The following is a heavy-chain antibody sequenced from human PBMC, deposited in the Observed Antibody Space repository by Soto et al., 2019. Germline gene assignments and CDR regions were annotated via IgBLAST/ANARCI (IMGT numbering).Heavy chain of an antibody. CDR1: GFSLSTSGVG. CDR3: AHHPYYGLAPYSFDY. D-gene: IGHD3-10*01. J-gene: IGHJ4*02. V-gene: IGHV2-5*02. Sequence: QITLKESGPTLVKPTQTLTLTCTFSGFSLSTSGVGVGWIRQPPGKALEWLAVIYWDDDKRSSSSLKSRLTIPKDTSKNQVVLTMPNMDPVDTATYYCAHHPYYGLAPYSFDYWGQGILVTVSS. CDR2: IYWDDDK.